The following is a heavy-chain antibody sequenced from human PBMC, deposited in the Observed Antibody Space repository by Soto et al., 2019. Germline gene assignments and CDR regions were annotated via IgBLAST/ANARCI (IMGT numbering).Heavy chain of an antibody. J-gene: IGHJ5*02. D-gene: IGHD6-13*01. CDR1: GGTSSSYA. V-gene: IGHV1-69*06. CDR3: ARDRALLAAAGTGWFDP. Sequence: QVQLVQSGAEVKKPGSSVKVSCKASGGTSSSYAISWVRQAPGQGLEWMGGIIPIFGTANYAQKFQGRVTITADKSTSTAYMELSSLRSEDTAVYYCARDRALLAAAGTGWFDPWGQGTLVTVSS. CDR2: IIPIFGTA.